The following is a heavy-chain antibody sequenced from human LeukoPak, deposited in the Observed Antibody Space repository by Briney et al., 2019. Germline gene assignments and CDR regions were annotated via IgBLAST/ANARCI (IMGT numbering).Heavy chain of an antibody. CDR2: IFYSGST. CDR3: ARWARDSYGYVY. V-gene: IGHV4-39*07. D-gene: IGHD5-18*01. Sequence: KTSETLSLTCTVSGGSISTSNYYWGWIRQPPGKGLEWIGNIFYSGSTCYSPSLKSRATISVDTSKNQFSLKLSSVTAADTAVYYCARWARDSYGYVYWGQGTLVTVSS. CDR1: GGSISTSNYY. J-gene: IGHJ4*02.